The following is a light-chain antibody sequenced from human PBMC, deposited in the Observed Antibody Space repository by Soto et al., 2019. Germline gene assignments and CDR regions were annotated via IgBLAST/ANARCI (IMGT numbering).Light chain of an antibody. CDR2: AAS. Sequence: DIQMTQSPSSLSASVGDRVTITCRASQSISTYLNWYQQKPGKAPKLLMHAASSLDRGVPSRFSGSGSGTDFTLTISSLQPEDFATYYCQQSYRTPEITFGQGTRLEIK. CDR3: QQSYRTPEIT. J-gene: IGKJ5*01. CDR1: QSISTY. V-gene: IGKV1-39*01.